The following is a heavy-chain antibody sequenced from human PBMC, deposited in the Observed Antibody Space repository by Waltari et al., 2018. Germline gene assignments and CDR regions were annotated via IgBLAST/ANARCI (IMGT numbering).Heavy chain of an antibody. CDR2: IIPIFGTA. V-gene: IGHV1-69*13. J-gene: IGHJ4*02. CDR1: GGTFSSYA. D-gene: IGHD6-13*01. Sequence: QVQLVQSGAEVTKPGSSVKVSCKASGGTFSSYAISWVRQAPGQGLEWMGRIIPIFGTANYAQKFQGRVTITADKSTSTAYMELSSLRSEDTAVYYCARADRAAAGNVVFDYWGQGTLVTVSS. CDR3: ARADRAAAGNVVFDY.